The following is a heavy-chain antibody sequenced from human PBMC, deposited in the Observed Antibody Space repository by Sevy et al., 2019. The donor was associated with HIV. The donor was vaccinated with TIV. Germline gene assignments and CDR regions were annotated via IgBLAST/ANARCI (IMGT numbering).Heavy chain of an antibody. J-gene: IGHJ4*02. V-gene: IGHV3-7*01. D-gene: IGHD5-18*01. Sequence: GGSLRLSCAASGFTFSSYWMSWVRQAPGKGLEWVATMKEDGSERNYVDSVKGRFTISRDNAKNSLYLQMNSLRAEDTAVYYCVREGVGGYSYSLDCWGQGTLVTISS. CDR1: GFTFSSYW. CDR2: MKEDGSER. CDR3: VREGVGGYSYSLDC.